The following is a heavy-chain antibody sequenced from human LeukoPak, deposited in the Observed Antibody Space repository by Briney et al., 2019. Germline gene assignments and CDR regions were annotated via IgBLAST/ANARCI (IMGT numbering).Heavy chain of an antibody. J-gene: IGHJ6*04. Sequence: GGSLRLSCAASGFTLSRYEMSWVREAPGKGLERGSDISSSGSTIYYADSVKGRFTISRENAKNSLYLQMTRLRPENTAVYYCSELGITMFGGVWGKGTTVTISS. CDR2: ISSSGSTI. CDR3: SELGITMFGGV. CDR1: GFTLSRYE. D-gene: IGHD3-10*02. V-gene: IGHV3-48*03.